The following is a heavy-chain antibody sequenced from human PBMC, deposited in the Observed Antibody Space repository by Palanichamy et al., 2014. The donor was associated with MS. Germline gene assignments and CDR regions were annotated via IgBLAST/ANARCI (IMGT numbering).Heavy chain of an antibody. CDR1: GFTFDYA. CDR3: AKGSDKYTSGWTEH. V-gene: IGHV3-23*01. CDR2: VTGNGGAT. Sequence: EVQLLESGGGLVYPGGSLRLSCAASGFTFDYAMHWVRQAPGKGLEWVSSVTGNGGATYYADSVKGRFIVSRDSSKNTVYLQMNSLTAGDTATYYCAKGSDKYTSGWTEHWGQGTLVIVS. D-gene: IGHD6-19*01. J-gene: IGHJ4*02.